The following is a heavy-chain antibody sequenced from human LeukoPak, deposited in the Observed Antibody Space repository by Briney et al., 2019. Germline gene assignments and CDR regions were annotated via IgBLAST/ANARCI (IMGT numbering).Heavy chain of an antibody. Sequence: SETLSLTCAVYGGSFSGYYWSWIRQPPGKGLEWIGEINHSGSTNYNPSLKSRVTISVDTSKNQFSLKLSSVTAADTAVYYCARGRGGPYWGQGTLVTVSP. CDR3: ARGRGGPY. CDR1: GGSFSGYY. J-gene: IGHJ4*02. V-gene: IGHV4-34*01. D-gene: IGHD3-16*01. CDR2: INHSGST.